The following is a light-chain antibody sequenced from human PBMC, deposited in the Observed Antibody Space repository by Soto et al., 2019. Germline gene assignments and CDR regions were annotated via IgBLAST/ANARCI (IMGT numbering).Light chain of an antibody. V-gene: IGLV2-14*01. J-gene: IGLJ3*02. Sequence: QSALTQPASVSGSTGKSITISCTGTSSDVGGYNYVSWYQQHPGKAPKLMIYEVSNRPSGVSNRFSGSKSGNTASLTISGLQAEDEADYYCSSYTSGSTWVFGGGTKVTVL. CDR3: SSYTSGSTWV. CDR2: EVS. CDR1: SSDVGGYNY.